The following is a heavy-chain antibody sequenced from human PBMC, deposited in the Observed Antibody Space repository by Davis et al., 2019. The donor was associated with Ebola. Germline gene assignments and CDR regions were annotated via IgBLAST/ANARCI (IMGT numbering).Heavy chain of an antibody. CDR3: ARRLYCSSTSCYEGLDY. CDR1: GYTFTSYA. CDR2: INAGNGNT. D-gene: IGHD2-2*01. V-gene: IGHV1-3*01. J-gene: IGHJ4*02. Sequence: ASVKVSCKASGYTFTSYAMHWVRQAPGQRLEWMGWINAGNGNTKYSQKFQGRVTITRDTSASTAYMELSSLRSEDTAVYYCARRLYCSSTSCYEGLDYWGQGTLVTVSS.